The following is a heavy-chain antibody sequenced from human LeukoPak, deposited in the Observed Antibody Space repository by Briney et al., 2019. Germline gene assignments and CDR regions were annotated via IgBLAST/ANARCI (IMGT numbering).Heavy chain of an antibody. CDR2: INHSGST. V-gene: IGHV4-34*01. D-gene: IGHD4-17*01. J-gene: IGHJ4*02. CDR1: GGSFSGYY. Sequence: PSETLSLTCAVYGGSFSGYYWSWIRQPPGRGLEWIGEINHSGSTNYNPSLKSRVTISVDTSKNQFSLKLSSVTAADTAVYYCARGEGDYGDYWYSDYWGQGTLVPVSS. CDR3: ARGEGDYGDYWYSDY.